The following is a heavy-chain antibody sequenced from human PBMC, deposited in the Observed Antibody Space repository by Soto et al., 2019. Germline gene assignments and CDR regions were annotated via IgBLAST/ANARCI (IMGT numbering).Heavy chain of an antibody. Sequence: QVQLVQSGDEVRKPGSSVKVSCKASGYIFVNYGIAWVRQAPGQGLEWMGWISPYSGNTHYASKVQGRLTMTTDTSTHTAYMDLESLTSDEAAMYYCAKEDNYVTPKPQDAWGQVTTVT. J-gene: IGHJ6*01. CDR1: GYIFVNYG. V-gene: IGHV1-18*01. CDR2: ISPYSGNT. CDR3: AKEDNYVTPKPQDA. D-gene: IGHD3-16*01.